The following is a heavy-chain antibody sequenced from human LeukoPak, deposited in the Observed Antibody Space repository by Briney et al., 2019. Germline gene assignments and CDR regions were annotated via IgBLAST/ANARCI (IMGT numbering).Heavy chain of an antibody. CDR3: ARDHGI. Sequence: GGSLRLSCAASGFTFSSYAMHWVRQAPGKGLEWVAVISYDGSNKYYADSVKGRFTISRDNSKNTLYLQMNSLRAEDTAVHYCARDHGIWGQGTLVTVSS. J-gene: IGHJ4*02. CDR2: ISYDGSNK. CDR1: GFTFSSYA. V-gene: IGHV3-30-3*01.